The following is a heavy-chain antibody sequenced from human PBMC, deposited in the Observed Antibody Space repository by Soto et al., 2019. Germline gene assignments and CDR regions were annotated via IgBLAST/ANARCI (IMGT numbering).Heavy chain of an antibody. CDR1: GFIFSDYE. Sequence: GGSLRLSCAAVGFIFSDYEMNWVRQAPGKGLEWISYISTSGRNIYYADSVKGRFSIYRDNTEKSLYLQMNSLRDDDTAVYYCARELESEFGDAAFDLWGQGTMVTVSS. D-gene: IGHD3-3*01. J-gene: IGHJ3*01. V-gene: IGHV3-48*03. CDR2: ISTSGRNI. CDR3: ARELESEFGDAAFDL.